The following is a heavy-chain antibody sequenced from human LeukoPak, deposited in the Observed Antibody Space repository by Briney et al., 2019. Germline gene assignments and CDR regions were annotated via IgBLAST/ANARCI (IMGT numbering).Heavy chain of an antibody. J-gene: IGHJ4*02. Sequence: SDTLSLTHAVYGGSFSGYYWRCIRQPPGKGLTWMGEINHSGSTNYNPSLKSRVTITLDTTKNQFSLKLSSVTAADTAVYFCARGPGRVPASLPLDYWGQGTLVTVSS. CDR1: GGSFSGYY. CDR3: ARGPGRVPASLPLDY. CDR2: INHSGST. V-gene: IGHV4-34*01. D-gene: IGHD2-2*01.